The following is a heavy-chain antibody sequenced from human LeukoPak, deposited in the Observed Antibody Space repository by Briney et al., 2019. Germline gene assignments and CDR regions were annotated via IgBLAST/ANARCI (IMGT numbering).Heavy chain of an antibody. J-gene: IGHJ6*03. CDR2: INHSGST. V-gene: IGHV4-34*01. CDR3: ARVATTPYYYMDV. CDR1: GGSFSGYY. D-gene: IGHD5-12*01. Sequence: PSETLSLTCAVYGGSFSGYYWSWIRQPPGKGLEWIGEINHSGSTNYNPSLKSRVTISVDTSKNQFSLKLNSVTAADTAVYYCARVATTPYYYMDVWGKGTTVTVSS.